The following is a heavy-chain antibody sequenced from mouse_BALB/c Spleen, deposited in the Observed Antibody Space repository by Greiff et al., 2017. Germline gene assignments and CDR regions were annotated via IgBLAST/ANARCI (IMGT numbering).Heavy chain of an antibody. CDR1: GYSITSGYY. CDR3: ARAYGNYGAMDY. CDR2: ISYDGSN. J-gene: IGHJ4*01. V-gene: IGHV3-6*02. D-gene: IGHD2-1*01. Sequence: EVKLQESGPGLVKPSQSLSLTCSVTGYSITSGYYWNWIRQFPGNKLEWMGYISYDGSNNYNPSLKNRISITRDTSKNQFFLKLNSVTTEDTATYYCARAYGNYGAMDYWGQGTSVTVSS.